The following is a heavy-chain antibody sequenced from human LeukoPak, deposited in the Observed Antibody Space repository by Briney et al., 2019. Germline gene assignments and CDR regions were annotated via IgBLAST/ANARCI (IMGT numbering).Heavy chain of an antibody. D-gene: IGHD2-21*01. CDR3: ARGWGLFLFDY. CDR2: ISSSSSTI. V-gene: IGHV3-48*04. Sequence: GGSLRLSCAASGFTFSSYSMNWVRQAPGKGLEWVSYISSSSSTIYYADSVKGRFTISRDNAKNSLYLQMNSLRAEDTAVYYCARGWGLFLFDYWGQGTLVTVSS. J-gene: IGHJ4*02. CDR1: GFTFSSYS.